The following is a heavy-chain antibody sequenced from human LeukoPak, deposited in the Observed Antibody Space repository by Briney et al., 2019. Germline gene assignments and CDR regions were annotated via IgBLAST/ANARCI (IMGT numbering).Heavy chain of an antibody. CDR3: ARGRLYSSGRLGFDY. CDR2: IYYSGST. V-gene: IGHV4-39*07. Sequence: KPSETLSLTCTVSGGSISSSSYYWGWIRQPPGKGLEWIGSIYYSGSTYYNPSLKSRVTISVDTSKNQFSLKLSSVTAADTAVYYCARGRLYSSGRLGFDYWGQGTLVTVSS. D-gene: IGHD6-19*01. CDR1: GGSISSSSYY. J-gene: IGHJ4*02.